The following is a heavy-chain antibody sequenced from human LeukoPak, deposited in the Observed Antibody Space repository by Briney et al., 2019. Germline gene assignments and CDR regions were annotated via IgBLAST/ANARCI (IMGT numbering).Heavy chain of an antibody. Sequence: ASVKVSCKASGYTFTGYYMHWVRQAPGQGLEWMGWINPNSGGTNYAQKFQGRVTMTRDTSISTAYMELSRLRSDDTAVYYCARSTTYYDTLTGYFGAFDIWGQGTMVTVSS. J-gene: IGHJ3*02. CDR3: ARSTTYYDTLTGYFGAFDI. CDR2: INPNSGGT. D-gene: IGHD3-9*01. V-gene: IGHV1-2*02. CDR1: GYTFTGYY.